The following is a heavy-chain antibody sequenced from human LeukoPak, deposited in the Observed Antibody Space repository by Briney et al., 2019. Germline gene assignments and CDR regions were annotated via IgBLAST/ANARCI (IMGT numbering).Heavy chain of an antibody. CDR2: IIPIFGIA. CDR3: ATPRIYCGGDCYPDAFDI. CDR1: GGTFSSYA. J-gene: IGHJ3*02. Sequence: ASVKVSCKASGGTFSSYAICWVRQAPGEGLEWMGRIIPIFGIANYAQKFQGRVTITADKSTSTAYMELSSLRSEDTAVYYCATPRIYCGGDCYPDAFDIWGQGTMVTVSS. D-gene: IGHD2-21*02. V-gene: IGHV1-69*04.